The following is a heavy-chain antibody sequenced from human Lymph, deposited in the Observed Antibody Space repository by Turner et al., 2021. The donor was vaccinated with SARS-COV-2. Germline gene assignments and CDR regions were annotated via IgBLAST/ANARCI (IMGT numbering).Heavy chain of an antibody. CDR3: ARVGPGGFDY. V-gene: IGHV1-46*01. Sequence: QVQLVQSGAEVKKPGASVKVSCKASGYTFTSYDMHWVRQAPGEGLEWMGIINPSGDSTSYAQKFQGRVTMTRDTSTSTVYMELSSLRSEDTAVYYCARVGPGGFDYWGQGTPVTVSS. CDR1: GYTFTSYD. CDR2: INPSGDST. J-gene: IGHJ4*02. D-gene: IGHD3-10*01.